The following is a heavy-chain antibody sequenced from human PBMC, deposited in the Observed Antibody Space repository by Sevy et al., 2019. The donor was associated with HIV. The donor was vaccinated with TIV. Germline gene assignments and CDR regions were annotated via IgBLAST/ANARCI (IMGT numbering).Heavy chain of an antibody. J-gene: IGHJ1*01. CDR1: GFTFSSYA. Sequence: GGSLRLSCAASGFTFSSYAMSWVRQAPGKGLEWVSAISGSGGSTYYADSVKGRFTISRENSKNTLYLQMNSLRAEDTAVFYWAKSGSAGVFWSGLGYFQHWGQGTLVTVSS. D-gene: IGHD3-3*01. CDR3: AKSGSAGVFWSGLGYFQH. CDR2: ISGSGGST. V-gene: IGHV3-23*01.